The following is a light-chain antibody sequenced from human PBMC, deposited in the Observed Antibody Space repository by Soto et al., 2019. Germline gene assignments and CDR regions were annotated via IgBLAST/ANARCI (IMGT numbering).Light chain of an antibody. CDR1: QSVGSY. CDR3: QYRSNSPRT. Sequence: EIVLTQSPATLSLSPGEGATLSCRASQSVGSYLAWFQQKPGQAPRLLIYDASNRATGIPARFSGSGSGTDFTLTLSSLEPVDFAVYYCQYRSNSPRTFGQGTNLEIK. V-gene: IGKV3-11*01. J-gene: IGKJ1*01. CDR2: DAS.